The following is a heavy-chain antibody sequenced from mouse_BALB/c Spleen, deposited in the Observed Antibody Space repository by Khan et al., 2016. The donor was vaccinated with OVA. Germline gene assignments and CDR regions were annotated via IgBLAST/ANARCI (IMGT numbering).Heavy chain of an antibody. V-gene: IGHV9-3-1*01. Sequence: QIQLVQSGPELKKPGETVKISCKASGYTFTNYGMNWVKQAPGKGLKWMGWINTYSGEPTYADDFKGRSAFSLENSASTAYLQIKNRKNEDTATYFCARSNSYWYFDVWGAGTTVTVSS. J-gene: IGHJ1*01. CDR3: ARSNSYWYFDV. CDR2: INTYSGEP. D-gene: IGHD4-1*02. CDR1: GYTFTNYG.